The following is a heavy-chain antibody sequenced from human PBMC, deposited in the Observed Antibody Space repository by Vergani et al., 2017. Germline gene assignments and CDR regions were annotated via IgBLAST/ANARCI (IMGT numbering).Heavy chain of an antibody. CDR2: GYARDYIT. D-gene: IGHD3-16*01. J-gene: IGHJ4*02. V-gene: IGHV5-51*01. Sequence: EVPLVQSGAEVKKPGESLKISCEGSGYTFTDYWVGWVRQKPGKGLEGMGVGYARDYITRYSLSFEGQVTISADKSINTAYLEWDSLRASDSAMYYCGRRRGERQEVDYWGQGTLVTV. CDR1: GYTFTDYW. CDR3: GRRRGERQEVDY.